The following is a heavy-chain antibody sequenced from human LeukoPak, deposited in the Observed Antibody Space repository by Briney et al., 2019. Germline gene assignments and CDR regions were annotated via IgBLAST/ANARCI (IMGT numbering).Heavy chain of an antibody. D-gene: IGHD5-24*01. Sequence: GGSLRLSCAASGITFSSHAMSWVRQAPGKGLEWVSLISGSGGHTYYGDSVKDRFTISRDNSTNRLYLQMNSLRPEDTAVYYCAKGGAATMRDGYNYYYYYMEVWGRGTTVTVSS. V-gene: IGHV3-23*01. CDR1: GITFSSHA. J-gene: IGHJ6*03. CDR2: ISGSGGHT. CDR3: AKGGAATMRDGYNYYYYYMEV.